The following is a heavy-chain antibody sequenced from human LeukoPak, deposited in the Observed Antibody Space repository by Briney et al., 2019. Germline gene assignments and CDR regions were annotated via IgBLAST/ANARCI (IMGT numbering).Heavy chain of an antibody. Sequence: PGGSLRLSCAASGFTFSSYGMHWVRQAPGKGLEWVAFIRYDGSNKYYADSVKGRFTISRDNSKNTLYLQMNSLRAEDTAVYYCAKDWQKYCSSTSCPYYFDYWGQGTLVTVSS. CDR2: IRYDGSNK. CDR1: GFTFSSYG. CDR3: AKDWQKYCSSTSCPYYFDY. D-gene: IGHD2-2*01. V-gene: IGHV3-30*02. J-gene: IGHJ4*02.